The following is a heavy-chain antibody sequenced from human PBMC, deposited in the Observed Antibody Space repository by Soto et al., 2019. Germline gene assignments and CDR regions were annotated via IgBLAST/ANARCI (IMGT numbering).Heavy chain of an antibody. CDR1: GFTFRSYA. Sequence: EVQLLESGGGLVQPGGSLRLSCAASGFTFRSYAMSWVRQAPGKGLAWVSAISGSGGSTYYADSVKGRFTISRDNSKNTLYLQMNSLRAEDTAVYYCAKGNRQWLVHLGVYWGQGTLVTVSS. J-gene: IGHJ4*02. CDR2: ISGSGGST. CDR3: AKGNRQWLVHLGVY. D-gene: IGHD6-19*01. V-gene: IGHV3-23*01.